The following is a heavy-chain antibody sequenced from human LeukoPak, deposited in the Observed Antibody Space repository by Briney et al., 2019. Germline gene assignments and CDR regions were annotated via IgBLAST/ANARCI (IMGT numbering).Heavy chain of an antibody. CDR2: MYYSGST. V-gene: IGHV4-59*01. CDR1: GASISSYY. CDR3: ARDYYDSSGYYDY. Sequence: SETLSLTCTVSGASISSYYWSWIRQPPGKGLEWIAFMYYSGSTNYNPSLKSRVTISVDTSKNQFSLKLSSVTAADTAVYYCARDYYDSSGYYDYWGQGTLVTVSS. D-gene: IGHD3-22*01. J-gene: IGHJ4*02.